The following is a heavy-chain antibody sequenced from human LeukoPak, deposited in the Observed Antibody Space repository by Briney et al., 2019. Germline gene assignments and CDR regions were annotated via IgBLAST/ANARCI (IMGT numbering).Heavy chain of an antibody. CDR1: GFTFHDYA. Sequence: PGGSLRLSCAASGFTFHDYAMSWVRQAPGKGLEWVSVVNWNGGSRGYADSVKGRFTISRDNAKNSLYLQMNSLRAEDKALYYCARGLAAAGTPYWGQGTLVTVSS. CDR3: ARGLAAAGTPY. V-gene: IGHV3-20*04. D-gene: IGHD6-13*01. J-gene: IGHJ4*02. CDR2: VNWNGGSR.